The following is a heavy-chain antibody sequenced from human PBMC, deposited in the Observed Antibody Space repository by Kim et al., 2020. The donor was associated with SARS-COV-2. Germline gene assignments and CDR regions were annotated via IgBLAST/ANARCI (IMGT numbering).Heavy chain of an antibody. Sequence: GGSLRLSCAASGFTFSSYSMNWVRQAPGKGLEWVSYISSSSSTIYYADSVKGRFTISRDNAKNSLYLQMNSPRDEDTAVYYCARDLYDSSGYYSPRFDYWGQGTLVTVSS. CDR3: ARDLYDSSGYYSPRFDY. D-gene: IGHD3-22*01. V-gene: IGHV3-48*02. CDR1: GFTFSSYS. CDR2: ISSSSSTI. J-gene: IGHJ4*02.